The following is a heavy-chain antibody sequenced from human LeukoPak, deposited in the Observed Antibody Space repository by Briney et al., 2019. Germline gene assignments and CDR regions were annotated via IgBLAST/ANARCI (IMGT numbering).Heavy chain of an antibody. CDR2: IWYGGSNK. D-gene: IGHD3-22*01. J-gene: IGHJ4*02. CDR3: ARDPYYDNSGWDY. Sequence: GRSLRLSCAASGFTFSSYGFHWVRQAPGKGLEWVAVIWYGGSNKYYADSVKGRFTISRDNSKNTLFLQMNSLRAEDTAVYYCARDPYYDNSGWDYWGQGTLVTVSS. CDR1: GFTFSSYG. V-gene: IGHV3-33*01.